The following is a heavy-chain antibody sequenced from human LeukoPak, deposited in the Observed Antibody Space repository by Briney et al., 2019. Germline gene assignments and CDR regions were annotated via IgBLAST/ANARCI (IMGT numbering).Heavy chain of an antibody. V-gene: IGHV3-23*01. J-gene: IGHJ4*02. D-gene: IGHD3-3*01. CDR1: GFTFSSYA. Sequence: PGGSLRLSCAASGFTFSSYAMSWVRQAPGKGLEWVSGLSSSGGRKYYTDSVKGRFTISRDNSKKTLYLQMNSLRDEDTAVYYCAILSTIFGVISVWGQGTLVTVSS. CDR2: LSSSGGRK. CDR3: AILSTIFGVISV.